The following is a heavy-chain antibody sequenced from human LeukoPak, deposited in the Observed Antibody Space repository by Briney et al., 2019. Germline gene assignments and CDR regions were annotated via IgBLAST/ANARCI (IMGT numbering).Heavy chain of an antibody. Sequence: SETLSLTCTVSGGSISSYSWSWIRQPPGKGLEWIGFIYYSGSTTYNPSLKSRVTISVDTSKNQFSLKLSSVTAADTAVYYCARDPRNPDAFDIWGQGTMVTVSS. V-gene: IGHV4-59*01. D-gene: IGHD2/OR15-2a*01. J-gene: IGHJ3*02. CDR3: ARDPRNPDAFDI. CDR2: IYYSGST. CDR1: GGSISSYS.